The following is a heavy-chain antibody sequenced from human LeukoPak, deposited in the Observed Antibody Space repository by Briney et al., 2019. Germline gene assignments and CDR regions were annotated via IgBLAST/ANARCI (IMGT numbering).Heavy chain of an antibody. V-gene: IGHV3-74*01. J-gene: IGHJ4*02. CDR2: INSDGGST. CDR1: GFTFSSYW. CDR3: ARRILGMAPYYFDY. Sequence: GGSLRLSCTASGFTFSSYWMHWVRQAPGKGLVWVSRINSDGGSTSYADSVKGRFTISRDNAKNTLYLQMNSLRAEDTAVYYCARRILGMAPYYFDYWGQGTLVTVSS. D-gene: IGHD7-27*01.